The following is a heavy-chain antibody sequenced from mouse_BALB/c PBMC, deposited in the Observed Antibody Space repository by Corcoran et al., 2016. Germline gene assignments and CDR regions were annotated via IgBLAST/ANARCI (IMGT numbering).Heavy chain of an antibody. CDR3: ARLRGPAWFAY. V-gene: IGHV1-9*01. J-gene: IGHJ3*01. CDR2: ILPGSGST. CDR1: GYTFSSYW. Sequence: QVQLQQSGAELMKPGASVKISCKVTGYTFSSYWIEWVKQRPGHGLEWIGEILPGSGSTNYNEKFKGKATFTADTSSNTAYMQLSSLTSEDSAVYYCARLRGPAWFAYWGQGTLVTVSA.